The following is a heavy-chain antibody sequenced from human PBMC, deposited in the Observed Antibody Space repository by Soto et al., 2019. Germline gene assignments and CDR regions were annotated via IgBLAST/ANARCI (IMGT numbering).Heavy chain of an antibody. CDR2: IKSKTDGGTT. CDR1: GFTFSNAW. CDR3: TRHYDYVWGSYSY. Sequence: VGSLRLSCAASGFTFSNAWMSWVRQAPGKGLEWVGRIKSKTDGGTTDYAAPVKGRFTISRDDSKNTLYLQMNSLKTEDTAVYYCTRHYDYVWGSYSYWGQGTLVTVSS. J-gene: IGHJ4*02. D-gene: IGHD3-16*01. V-gene: IGHV3-15*01.